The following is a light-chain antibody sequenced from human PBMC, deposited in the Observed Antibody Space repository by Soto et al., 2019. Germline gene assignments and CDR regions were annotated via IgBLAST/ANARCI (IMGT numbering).Light chain of an antibody. V-gene: IGLV2-14*01. J-gene: IGLJ1*01. CDR1: SSDVGGYNS. CDR3: NSYRHSTTLV. Sequence: QSALTQPASVSGSPGQSITISCTGTSSDVGGYNSVSWFQQHPSKAPKLIIYEVSHRPSGVSIRFSGSKSGNTASLTISGLQAEDEADYYCNSYRHSTTLVFGTGTSSPS. CDR2: EVS.